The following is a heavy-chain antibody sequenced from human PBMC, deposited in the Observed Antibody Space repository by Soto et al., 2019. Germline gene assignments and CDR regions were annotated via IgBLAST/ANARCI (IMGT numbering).Heavy chain of an antibody. CDR2: ISVSGNNA. CDR3: ARDQLRPGILYSLGVLLPEYGL. D-gene: IGHD3-22*01. J-gene: IGHJ4*02. Sequence: GSLSLSCAASGFAFSTFAMTWVRQAPGKGLEWVAAISVSGNNAYYADSVKGRFTISRDNSQNSVFLQMSSLRADDTAVYYCARDQLRPGILYSLGVLLPEYGLWGQGTLVTVSS. CDR1: GFAFSTFA. V-gene: IGHV3-23*01.